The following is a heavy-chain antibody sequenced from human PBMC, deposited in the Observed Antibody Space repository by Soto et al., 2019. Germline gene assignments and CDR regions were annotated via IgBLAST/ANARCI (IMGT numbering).Heavy chain of an antibody. CDR3: ARATSFWSGYSGFDY. D-gene: IGHD3-3*01. V-gene: IGHV4-30-4*01. CDR1: GGSISSGDYY. Sequence: SETLSLTCTVSGGSISSGDYYWSWIRQPPGKGLEWIGYIYYSGSTYYNPSLKSRFTISVATSKTRFSLNLSFVTAADTAVYYCARATSFWSGYSGFDYWGQGTLVTV. CDR2: IYYSGST. J-gene: IGHJ4*02.